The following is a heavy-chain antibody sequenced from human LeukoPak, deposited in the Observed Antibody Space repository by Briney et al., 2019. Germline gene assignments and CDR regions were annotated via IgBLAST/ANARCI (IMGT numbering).Heavy chain of an antibody. V-gene: IGHV4-30-2*01. CDR1: GGSISSGGYS. CDR3: ARDRYGSGSYHDY. J-gene: IGHJ4*02. CDR2: IYHSGST. Sequence: SETLSLTCAVSGGSISSGGYSWSWIRQPPGKGLEWIGYIYHSGSTYYNPSLKSRVTISVDRSKNQFSLKLSSVTAADTAVYYCARDRYGSGSYHDYWAREPWSPSPQ. D-gene: IGHD3-10*01.